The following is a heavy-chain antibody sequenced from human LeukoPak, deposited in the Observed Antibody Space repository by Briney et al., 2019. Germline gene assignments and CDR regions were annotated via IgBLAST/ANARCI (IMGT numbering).Heavy chain of an antibody. CDR1: GYTFTSYA. CDR2: INAGNGNT. J-gene: IGHJ4*02. CDR3: ATSTTSTTIGYFDY. Sequence: ASVKLSCKAAGYTFTSYAMNWVCEAPGQRLEWMGWINAGNGNTKYSQDIQGRVTITKDTSESIAYMELSSMRSEDVAVYYCATSTTSTTIGYFDYWGQGTLVTVSS. V-gene: IGHV1-3*03. D-gene: IGHD1-1*01.